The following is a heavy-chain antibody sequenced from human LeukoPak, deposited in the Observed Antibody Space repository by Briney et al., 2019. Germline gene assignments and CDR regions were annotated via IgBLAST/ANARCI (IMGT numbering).Heavy chain of an antibody. CDR2: IIPIFGTA. CDR3: ATGRYDFWSNDY. CDR1: GGTFSSYA. Sequence: SVKVSCKASGGTFSSYAISWVRQAPGQGLEWMGGIIPIFGTANYAQKFQGRVTITTDESTSTAYMELSSLRSEDTAVYYCATGRYDFWSNDYWGQGTLVTVSS. D-gene: IGHD3-3*01. J-gene: IGHJ4*02. V-gene: IGHV1-69*05.